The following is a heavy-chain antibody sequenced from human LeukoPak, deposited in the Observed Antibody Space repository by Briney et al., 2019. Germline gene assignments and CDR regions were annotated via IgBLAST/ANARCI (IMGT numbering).Heavy chain of an antibody. CDR3: ARHSGTTAGDY. Sequence: HGESLKISCEASGYSFTDYWIAWVRQKPGKGLEWMGITCPGDSDTRYSPSFQGLITIAADKSISTAYLQWSSLKASDTAMYYCARHSGTTAGDYRGQGTLVTVSS. D-gene: IGHD1-7*01. CDR1: GYSFTDYW. CDR2: TCPGDSDT. V-gene: IGHV5-51*01. J-gene: IGHJ4*02.